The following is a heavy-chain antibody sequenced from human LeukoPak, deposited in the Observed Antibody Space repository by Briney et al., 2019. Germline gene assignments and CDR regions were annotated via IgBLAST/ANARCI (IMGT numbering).Heavy chain of an antibody. CDR1: GYTFTSHG. CDR2: ISTYNGNT. J-gene: IGHJ6*03. V-gene: IGHV1-18*01. Sequence: GASVKVSCKASGYTFTSHGISWVRQAPGQGLEWMGWISTYNGNTNYAQKFQGRVTITADKSTSTAYMELSSLRSEDTAVYYCARGSDGYNLGYYYYYMDVWGKGTTVTVSS. D-gene: IGHD5-24*01. CDR3: ARGSDGYNLGYYYYYMDV.